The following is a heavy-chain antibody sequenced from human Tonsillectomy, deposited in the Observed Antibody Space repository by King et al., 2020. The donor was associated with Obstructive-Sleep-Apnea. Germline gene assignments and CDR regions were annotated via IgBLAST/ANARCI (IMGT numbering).Heavy chain of an antibody. D-gene: IGHD3-22*01. CDR1: GGSISSSGYY. V-gene: IGHV4-39*07. Sequence: QLQESGPGLVKPSETLSLTCTVSGGSISSSGYYWGWIRQPPGKGLEWIGSIFYSGSTYYNPSLKSRVTISVDTSKNQFSLKLSSVTAADTAVYYCARASITYYYDSSGSKWYFDLWGRGTLVTVSS. J-gene: IGHJ2*01. CDR3: ARASITYYYDSSGSKWYFDL. CDR2: IFYSGST.